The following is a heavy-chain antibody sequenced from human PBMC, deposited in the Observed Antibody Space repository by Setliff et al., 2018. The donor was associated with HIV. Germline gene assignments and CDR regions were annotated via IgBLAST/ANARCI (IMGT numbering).Heavy chain of an antibody. CDR1: GFTFSSYA. CDR2: ISGSGGSA. J-gene: IGHJ3*02. CDR3: AKDFYYYDSSGYYPLDAFDI. D-gene: IGHD3-22*01. Sequence: HPGGSLRLSCAASGFTFSSYAISWVRQAPGKGLEWVSAISGSGGSAYYADSVKGRFTISRDNSKNTLYLQMNSLRAEDTAVYYCAKDFYYYDSSGYYPLDAFDIWGRGTMVTVSS. V-gene: IGHV3-23*01.